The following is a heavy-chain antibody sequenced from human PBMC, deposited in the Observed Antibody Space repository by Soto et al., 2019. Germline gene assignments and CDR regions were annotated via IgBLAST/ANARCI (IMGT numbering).Heavy chain of an antibody. J-gene: IGHJ4*02. CDR3: AREGGESSDGLYYFDA. D-gene: IGHD3-16*01. Sequence: PSDTLSVTCTVSGGSISSGGYYWSWIRQHPGKGLEWIGYIYYTGSTYYNPSLKSRVTISVDRSKNQFSLKLSSVTAADTAVYFCAREGGESSDGLYYFDAWGQGSLVTV. CDR2: IYYTGST. V-gene: IGHV4-30-4*01. CDR1: GGSISSGGYY.